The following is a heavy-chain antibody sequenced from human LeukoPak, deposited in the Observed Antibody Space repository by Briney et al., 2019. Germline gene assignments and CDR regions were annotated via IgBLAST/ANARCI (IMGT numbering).Heavy chain of an antibody. J-gene: IGHJ3*01. Sequence: ASVKISCKASGNTFNGYYLHWVRQAPGQGLEWMGCINANSGGTNYAQKFQGRVTMTRDTTISTAYMDLSRLRSDDTAVYYCARDHPYSSGWYGRVEALDLWGQGTTVTVSS. CDR1: GNTFNGYY. CDR2: INANSGGT. D-gene: IGHD6-19*01. V-gene: IGHV1-2*02. CDR3: ARDHPYSSGWYGRVEALDL.